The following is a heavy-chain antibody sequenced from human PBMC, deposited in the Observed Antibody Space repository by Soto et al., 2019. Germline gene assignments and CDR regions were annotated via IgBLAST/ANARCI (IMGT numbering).Heavy chain of an antibody. D-gene: IGHD5-12*01. CDR3: AKDREQVGDGYNHEDYYYYGMDV. J-gene: IGHJ6*02. CDR1: GFTFSSYA. Sequence: GGSLRLSCAASGFTFSSYAMSWVRQAPGKGLEWVSAISGSGGSTYYADSVKGRFTISRDNSKNTLYLQMNSLRAEDTAVYYCAKDREQVGDGYNHEDYYYYGMDVWGQGTTVTVSS. CDR2: ISGSGGST. V-gene: IGHV3-23*01.